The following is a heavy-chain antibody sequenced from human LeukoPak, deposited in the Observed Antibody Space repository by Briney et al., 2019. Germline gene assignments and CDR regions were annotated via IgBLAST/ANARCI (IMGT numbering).Heavy chain of an antibody. Sequence: GGSLRLSCAASGFTFSSYAMSWVRPAPGKGLEWVSAISGIGGSTYYADSVKGRFTISRDNSKNTLYLQMNSLRAKDTAVYYCAKSFRHVLRFLEWLFAFDIWGQGTMVTVSS. J-gene: IGHJ3*02. CDR3: AKSFRHVLRFLEWLFAFDI. D-gene: IGHD3-3*01. CDR2: ISGIGGST. V-gene: IGHV3-23*01. CDR1: GFTFSSYA.